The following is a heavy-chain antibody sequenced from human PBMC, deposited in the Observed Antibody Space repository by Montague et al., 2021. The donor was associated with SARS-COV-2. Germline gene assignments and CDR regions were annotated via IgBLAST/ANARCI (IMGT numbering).Heavy chain of an antibody. J-gene: IGHJ5*02. V-gene: IGHV4-34*01. D-gene: IGHD3-10*01. CDR1: GGSFSGYN. CDR3: ARMGAEKGIIWIGEYNWFDP. Sequence: SETLSLTCAVYGGSFSGYNWSWIRQTPGEGLEWIGEINQSGNTNYNPSLKSRVTIPVDTSKNRLSLKVTSVTAADTAVYYCARMGAEKGIIWIGEYNWFDPWGQGTLGTVSS. CDR2: INQSGNT.